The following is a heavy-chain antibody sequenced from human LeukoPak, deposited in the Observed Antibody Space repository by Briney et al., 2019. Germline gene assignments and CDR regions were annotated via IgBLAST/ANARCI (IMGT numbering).Heavy chain of an antibody. CDR1: GYSISSGYY. Sequence: SETLSLTCTVSGYSISSGYYWGWIRQPPGKGLEWIGSIYHSGSTYYNPSLKSRVTISVDTSKNQFSLKLSSVTAADTAVDYCARRDGGGFFDKHAFDIWGQGTMVTVSS. CDR2: IYHSGST. V-gene: IGHV4-38-2*02. J-gene: IGHJ3*02. D-gene: IGHD2-15*01. CDR3: ARRDGGGFFDKHAFDI.